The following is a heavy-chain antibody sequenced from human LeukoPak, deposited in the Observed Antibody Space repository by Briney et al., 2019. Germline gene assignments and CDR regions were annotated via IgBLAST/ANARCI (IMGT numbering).Heavy chain of an antibody. CDR3: AINSGFDY. CDR2: IKQDGSEK. J-gene: IGHJ4*02. Sequence: GGSLRLSCAASGIILSSYWMSWVRQAPGKGLEWVANIKQDGSEKWYVDSVKGRFTISRDNSKNTLYLQMNSLRAEDTAVYYCAINSGFDYWGQGTLVTVSS. D-gene: IGHD1-1*01. V-gene: IGHV3-7*01. CDR1: GIILSSYW.